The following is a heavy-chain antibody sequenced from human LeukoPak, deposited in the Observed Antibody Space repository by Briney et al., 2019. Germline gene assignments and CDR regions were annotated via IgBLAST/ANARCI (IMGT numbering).Heavy chain of an antibody. Sequence: ASVKVSCKASGYTFTDYYMHWVRQAPGQGLEWMGWINPNSGGTNYAQNFQGRVTVTRDTSISTAYMEVSRLRSDDTAVYYCARDRYASGRRWFDPWGQGTLVTVSS. CDR1: GYTFTDYY. V-gene: IGHV1-2*02. D-gene: IGHD3-10*01. CDR3: ARDRYASGRRWFDP. J-gene: IGHJ5*02. CDR2: INPNSGGT.